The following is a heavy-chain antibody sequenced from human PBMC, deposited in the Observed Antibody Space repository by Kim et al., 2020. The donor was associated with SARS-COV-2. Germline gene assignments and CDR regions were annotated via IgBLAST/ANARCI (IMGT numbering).Heavy chain of an antibody. CDR3: ARDLWDTAMVIDY. CDR1: GFTFSSYS. CDR2: ISSSSSYI. D-gene: IGHD5-18*01. J-gene: IGHJ4*02. Sequence: GGSLRLSCAASGFTFSSYSMNWVRQAPGKGLEWVSSISSSSSYIYYADSVKGRFTISRDNAKNSLYLQMNSLRAEDTAEYYCARDLWDTAMVIDYWGQGTLVTVSS. V-gene: IGHV3-21*01.